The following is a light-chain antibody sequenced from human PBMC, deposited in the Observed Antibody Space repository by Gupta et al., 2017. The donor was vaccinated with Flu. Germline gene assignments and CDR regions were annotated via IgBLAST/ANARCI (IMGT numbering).Light chain of an antibody. CDR1: ALPKKY. Sequence: SGDALPKKYAYWYQQKSGQAPVLIIYEDNKRPSGIAERFSCSSSGTLATLTISGAQVEDSGDYYCYSPDINGEGVFGGGTKVTVL. CDR2: EDN. V-gene: IGLV3-10*01. J-gene: IGLJ3*02. CDR3: YSPDINGEGV.